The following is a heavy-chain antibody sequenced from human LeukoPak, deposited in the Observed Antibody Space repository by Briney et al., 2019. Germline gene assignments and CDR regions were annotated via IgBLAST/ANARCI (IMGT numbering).Heavy chain of an antibody. J-gene: IGHJ4*02. V-gene: IGHV4-39*01. CDR2: IYYSGST. CDR3: ATYDYYGSGSYYNFDH. Sequence: SETLSLTCTASGGSMSSTSYYWGWIRQPPGKGLEWIGSIYYSGSTYYDPSLKSRVTISADTSKNQFSLKLSSVTAADTAVFYCATYDYYGSGSYYNFDHWGQGTLVTVSS. D-gene: IGHD3-10*01. CDR1: GGSMSSTSYY.